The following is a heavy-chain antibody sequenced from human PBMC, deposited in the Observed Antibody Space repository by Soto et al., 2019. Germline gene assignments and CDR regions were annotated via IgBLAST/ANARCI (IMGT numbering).Heavy chain of an antibody. CDR2: ISHNGIT. Sequence: QLHLQESGSGLVKTSQTLSLTCAVSGGSISSGAYSWSWLRQPPGRGLEWIGFISHNGITYYNPALKSRVTISADISKNQFSLNLSSVIAADTAVYYCARGMRSGGYFRSFDLWGQGTMVTVAS. D-gene: IGHD2-15*01. V-gene: IGHV4-30-2*01. CDR1: GGSISSGAYS. CDR3: ARGMRSGGYFRSFDL. J-gene: IGHJ3*01.